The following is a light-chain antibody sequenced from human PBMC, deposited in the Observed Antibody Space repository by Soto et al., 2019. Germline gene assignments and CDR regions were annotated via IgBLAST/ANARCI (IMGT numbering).Light chain of an antibody. J-gene: IGLJ2*01. CDR1: SSNIGNNY. CDR2: DNN. Sequence: QSVLTQPPSVSAAPGQKVTISCSGSSSNIGNNYVSWYQQLPGTAPKLLIYDNNKRPSEIPDRFSGSKSGTSDTLGITGLQTGDDADYYCGTWDSSLSAGVFGGGTKMTVL. CDR3: GTWDSSLSAGV. V-gene: IGLV1-51*01.